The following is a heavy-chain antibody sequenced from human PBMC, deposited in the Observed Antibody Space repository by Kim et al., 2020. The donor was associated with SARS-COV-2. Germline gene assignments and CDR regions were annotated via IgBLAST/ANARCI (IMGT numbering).Heavy chain of an antibody. CDR2: ISYDGSNK. CDR3: AKDLREGIAAAGTPFDY. D-gene: IGHD6-13*01. V-gene: IGHV3-30*18. CDR1: GFTFSSYD. Sequence: GGSLRLSCAASGFTFSSYDMHWVRQAPGQGLESVAVISYDGSNKYYADSVKGRFTISRDNSKNTLYLQMNSLRAEDTAVYYCAKDLREGIAAAGTPFDYWGQGILVTVSS. J-gene: IGHJ4*02.